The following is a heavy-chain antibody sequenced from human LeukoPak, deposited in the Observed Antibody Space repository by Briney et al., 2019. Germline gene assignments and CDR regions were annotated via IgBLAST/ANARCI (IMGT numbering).Heavy chain of an antibody. CDR3: ARDTSIAAAGFYGMDV. J-gene: IGHJ6*02. CDR1: AFTFSDYY. D-gene: IGHD6-13*01. Sequence: GGALTLFSPGSAFTFSDYYMSWIRQAPGKGLEWVSYISSSGSTIYYADSVKGRFTISRDNAKNSLYLQMNSLRAEDTAVYYCARDTSIAAAGFYGMDVWGQGTTVTVSS. CDR2: ISSSGSTI. V-gene: IGHV3-11*04.